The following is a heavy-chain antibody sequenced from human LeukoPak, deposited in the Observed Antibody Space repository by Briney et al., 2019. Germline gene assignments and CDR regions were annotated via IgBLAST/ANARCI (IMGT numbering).Heavy chain of an antibody. Sequence: SQTLSLTCAISGDSVSGSPAVWNWIRQSPSRGLEWLGRAYYRSKWYIDYAVSVKGLITITPDTSKNQSSLQLNSVTPEDTAVYYCARGAVRGGTNFDYWGQGTLVTVSS. D-gene: IGHD3-10*01. J-gene: IGHJ4*02. CDR1: GDSVSGSPAV. V-gene: IGHV6-1*01. CDR3: ARGAVRGGTNFDY. CDR2: AYYRSKWYI.